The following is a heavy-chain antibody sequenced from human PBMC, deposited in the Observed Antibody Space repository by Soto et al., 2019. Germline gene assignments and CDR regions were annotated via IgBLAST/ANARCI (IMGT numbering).Heavy chain of an antibody. V-gene: IGHV3-23*01. J-gene: IGHJ6*02. Sequence: PGGSLRLSCAASGFTFSSYAMTWVRQAPGKGLEWVSGISGSGGSIYYADSVKGRFTISRDKSKSTLYLQTNSLRVEDTAVYYCAKSVEWLFHYYYGMDVWGQGTTVTVSS. D-gene: IGHD3-3*01. CDR3: AKSVEWLFHYYYGMDV. CDR1: GFTFSSYA. CDR2: ISGSGGSI.